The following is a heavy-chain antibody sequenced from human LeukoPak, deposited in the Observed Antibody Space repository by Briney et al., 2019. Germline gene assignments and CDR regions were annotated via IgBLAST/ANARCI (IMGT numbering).Heavy chain of an antibody. Sequence: SETLSLTCTVSGGSISSYYWGWIRQPPGKGLEWIGSIYYGGSTYYNPSLKSRVTISVDTSKNQFSLKLSSVTAADTAVYYWARRSNYYDSSGYFYWGQGTLVTVSS. CDR3: ARRSNYYDSSGYFY. D-gene: IGHD3-22*01. V-gene: IGHV4-39*01. CDR1: GGSISSYY. J-gene: IGHJ4*02. CDR2: IYYGGST.